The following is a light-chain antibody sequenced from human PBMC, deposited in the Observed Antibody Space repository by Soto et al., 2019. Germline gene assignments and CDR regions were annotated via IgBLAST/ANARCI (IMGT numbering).Light chain of an antibody. CDR3: SSFTTSATWV. V-gene: IGLV2-14*01. CDR2: EVR. CDR1: SSDVGAYNS. Sequence: QSALTQPASVSGSLGPSITISCTGTSSDVGAYNSVSWYQQHPRRAPKLIIYEVRNRPSGISNRFSGSKSGNTASLTISGLQAEEDEDYYCSSFTTSATWVFGGGTKLTVL. J-gene: IGLJ3*02.